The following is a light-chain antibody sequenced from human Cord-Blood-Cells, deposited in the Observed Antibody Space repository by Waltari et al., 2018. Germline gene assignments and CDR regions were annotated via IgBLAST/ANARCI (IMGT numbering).Light chain of an antibody. Sequence: QSALTQPASVSGSPGQSITISCTGTSSDVGSYNLVSWYQQHPGKAPKLMIYEGSKRPSGSSNRCSGSKSGNTGSLTISGLQAEDEADYYCCSYAGSSTVFGGGTKLTVL. J-gene: IGLJ2*01. V-gene: IGLV2-23*01. CDR3: CSYAGSSTV. CDR2: EGS. CDR1: SSDVGSYNL.